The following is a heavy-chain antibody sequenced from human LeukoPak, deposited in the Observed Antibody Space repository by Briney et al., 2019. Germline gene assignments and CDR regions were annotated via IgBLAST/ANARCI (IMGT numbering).Heavy chain of an antibody. CDR3: ARDSDWAFDY. CDR2: TSSSDST. V-gene: IGHV3-48*02. D-gene: IGHD6-19*01. Sequence: GGSLRLSCAASGFTFSNYYLNWVRQAPGKGLEWFSYTSSSDSTFADSVKGRFTISRDNAKNTVYLQMNSLRDEDTAVYYCARDSDWAFDYWGQGTLVTVSS. J-gene: IGHJ4*02. CDR1: GFTFSNYY.